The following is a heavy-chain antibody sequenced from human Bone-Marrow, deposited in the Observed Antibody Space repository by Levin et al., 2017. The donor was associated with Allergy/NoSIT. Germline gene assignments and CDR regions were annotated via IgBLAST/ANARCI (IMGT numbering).Heavy chain of an antibody. V-gene: IGHV3-21*01. Sequence: AGGSLRLSCAASGFTFSSYTMNWVRQAPGKGLEWVSSISTSGSYVYYADSLKGRFTISRDNAKNSLYLQMNSLRAEDTAVYYCARESGMGYNGSYFGPWGQGTLVTVSS. CDR3: ARESGMGYNGSYFGP. CDR2: ISTSGSYV. D-gene: IGHD1-26*01. CDR1: GFTFSSYT. J-gene: IGHJ5*02.